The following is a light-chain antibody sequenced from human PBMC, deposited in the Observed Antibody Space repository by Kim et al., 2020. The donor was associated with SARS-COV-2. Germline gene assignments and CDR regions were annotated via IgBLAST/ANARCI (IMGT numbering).Light chain of an antibody. J-gene: IGKJ2*01. CDR3: QQYLGSPPYT. Sequence: DIVMTQSPDSLTVSLGERATINCKSSQSVLYSPDNRNCLAWYQHKPGQPPKLLIYSASTRESGVPDRFTGSGSVTGFTLTISSLQAEDVAVYYCQQYLGSPPYTFGQGTKLEI. CDR2: SAS. CDR1: QSVLYSPDNRNC. V-gene: IGKV4-1*01.